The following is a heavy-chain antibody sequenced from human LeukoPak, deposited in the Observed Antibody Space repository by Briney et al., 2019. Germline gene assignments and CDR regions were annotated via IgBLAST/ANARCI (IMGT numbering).Heavy chain of an antibody. CDR1: GGSISSGDYY. Sequence: SQTLSLTCTVSGGSISSGDYYWSWIRQPPGKGLEWIGYIYYSGSTYYSPSLKSRVTISVDTSKNQFPLKLSSVTAADTAVYYCAREGSGGELDYWGQGTLVTVSS. V-gene: IGHV4-30-4*01. D-gene: IGHD6-25*01. J-gene: IGHJ4*02. CDR2: IYYSGST. CDR3: AREGSGGELDY.